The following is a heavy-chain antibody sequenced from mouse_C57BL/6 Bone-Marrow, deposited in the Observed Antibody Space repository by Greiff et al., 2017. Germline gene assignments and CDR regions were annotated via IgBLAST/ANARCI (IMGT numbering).Heavy chain of an antibody. CDR2: IYPGSGNT. CDR1: GYTFTDYY. D-gene: IGHD4-1*01. J-gene: IGHJ4*01. CDR3: ASKKLTGSMDY. V-gene: IGHV1-76*01. Sequence: VQLQQSGAELVRPGASVKLSCKASGYTFTDYYINWVKQRPGQGLEWIARIYPGSGNTYYNEKFKGKATLTAEKSSSTAYMQLSSLTSEDSAVYFCASKKLTGSMDYWGQGTSVTVSS.